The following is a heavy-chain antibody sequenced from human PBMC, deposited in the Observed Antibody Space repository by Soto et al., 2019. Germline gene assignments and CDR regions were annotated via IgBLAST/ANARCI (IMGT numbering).Heavy chain of an antibody. CDR3: ARDYGAAHFFDY. J-gene: IGHJ4*02. D-gene: IGHD3-10*01. CDR1: GFTFSSYS. CDR2: ISSSSSYI. Sequence: PGGSLRLSCAASGFTFSSYSMNWVRQAPGKGPEWVSSISSSSSYIYYADSVKGRFTISRDNAKNSLYLQMNSLRAEDTAVYYCARDYGAAHFFDYWGQGTLVTVSS. V-gene: IGHV3-21*01.